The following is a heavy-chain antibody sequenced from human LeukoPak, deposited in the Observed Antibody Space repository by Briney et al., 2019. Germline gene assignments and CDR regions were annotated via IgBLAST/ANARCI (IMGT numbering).Heavy chain of an antibody. CDR1: GYTFTSYG. V-gene: IGHV7-4-1*02. Sequence: ASVKVSCKASGYTFTSYGISWVRQAPGQGLEWMGWTDRNTGNPTYAQGFTGRFVFSLDTSVTTAYLQISSLKAEDTAVYYCVRDVGNYDSRGYYLGWSDPWGQGTLVTVFS. J-gene: IGHJ5*02. D-gene: IGHD3-22*01. CDR3: VRDVGNYDSRGYYLGWSDP. CDR2: TDRNTGNP.